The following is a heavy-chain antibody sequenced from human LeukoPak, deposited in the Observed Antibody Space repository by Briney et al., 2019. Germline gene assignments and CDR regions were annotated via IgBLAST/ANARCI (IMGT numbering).Heavy chain of an antibody. Sequence: GGSLRLSCAASGFTFSSYSMNWVGQAPGKRLEWVSSFSSSSSYIYYADSVKGRFTISRDNAKNSLYLQMNSLRAEDTAVYYCARAEYFDWFRSVGTYYFDYWGQGTLVTVSS. V-gene: IGHV3-21*01. CDR2: FSSSSSYI. CDR3: ARAEYFDWFRSVGTYYFDY. D-gene: IGHD3-9*01. J-gene: IGHJ4*02. CDR1: GFTFSSYS.